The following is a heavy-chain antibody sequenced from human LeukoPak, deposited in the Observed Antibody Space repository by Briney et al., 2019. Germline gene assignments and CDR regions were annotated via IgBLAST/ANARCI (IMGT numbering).Heavy chain of an antibody. J-gene: IGHJ4*02. Sequence: PGGSLRLSCAASGFTFSDHYMTWIRQAPGKGLESISYISNSGTTVNYADSVKGRFTISRDNAQNSLYLQMNSLRGEDTAVYYCAGEPRLLDFWGQGTLVTVSS. CDR3: AGEPRLLDF. CDR1: GFTFSDHY. V-gene: IGHV3-11*01. D-gene: IGHD3-16*01. CDR2: ISNSGTTV.